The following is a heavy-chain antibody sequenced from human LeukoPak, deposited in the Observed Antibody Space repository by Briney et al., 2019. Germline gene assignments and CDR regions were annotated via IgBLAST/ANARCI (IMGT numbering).Heavy chain of an antibody. D-gene: IGHD6-19*01. CDR1: GDSVSSNISA. J-gene: IGHJ4*02. CDR3: ARDQTGGWLFDY. CDR2: TYYRSKWYN. Sequence: SQTLSLTCAISGDSVSSNISAWHWIRQSPSRGLGWLGRTYYRSKWYNDYAVSVKSRITINPDTSKNQFSLQLSSVTPDDTAVYYCARDQTGGWLFDYWGQGTLVTVSS. V-gene: IGHV6-1*01.